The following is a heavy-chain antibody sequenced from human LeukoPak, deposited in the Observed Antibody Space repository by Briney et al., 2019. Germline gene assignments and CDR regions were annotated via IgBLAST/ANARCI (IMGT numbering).Heavy chain of an antibody. CDR3: AKGAGWQQLVGWFEP. Sequence: PGRSLRLSCAASGFSFSGYGMHWVRQAPGKGLEWVAVISYDESDKYYADSVKGRFTISRDNSKSTLYLRMNSLRVDDTAVYYCAKGAGWQQLVGWFEPWGQGTLVTVSS. CDR2: ISYDESDK. CDR1: GFSFSGYG. V-gene: IGHV3-30*18. J-gene: IGHJ5*02. D-gene: IGHD6-13*01.